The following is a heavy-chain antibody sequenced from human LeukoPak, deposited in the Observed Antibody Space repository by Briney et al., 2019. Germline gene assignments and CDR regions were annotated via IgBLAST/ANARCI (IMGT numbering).Heavy chain of an antibody. Sequence: GGSLKLSCAASGFTFSGSAIHWVRQASGKGLEWVGRIRDKANSYATAYVASVKGRFTISRDDSKNTAYLQMSSLKTEDTAVYYCTRWDCTTTGCYPFDYWGQGTLVTVSS. CDR3: TRWDCTTTGCYPFDY. CDR2: IRDKANSYAT. D-gene: IGHD2-2*01. V-gene: IGHV3-73*01. J-gene: IGHJ4*02. CDR1: GFTFSGSA.